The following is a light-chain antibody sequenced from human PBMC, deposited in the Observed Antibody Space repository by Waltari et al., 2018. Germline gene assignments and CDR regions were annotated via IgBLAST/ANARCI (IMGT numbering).Light chain of an antibody. V-gene: IGLV1-40*01. CDR3: QSYDRSLSVV. J-gene: IGLJ2*01. CDR1: GPNLGAGYD. CDR2: GNN. Sequence: SALTQPPSVSGAPGQRVTISCTGSGPNLGAGYDVHWYQQFPGTVPKLLLSGNNNRPSGVPDRFSASKTGTSASLAITGLQAEDEADYYCQSYDRSLSVVFGGGTKLTVL.